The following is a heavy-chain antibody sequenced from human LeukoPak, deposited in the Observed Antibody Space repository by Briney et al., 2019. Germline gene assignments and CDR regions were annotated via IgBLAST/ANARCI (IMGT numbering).Heavy chain of an antibody. CDR2: IYTSGST. V-gene: IGHV4-4*07. CDR3: ARVPYGDYGFHYYMDV. J-gene: IGHJ6*03. D-gene: IGHD4-17*01. CDR1: GGSISSYY. Sequence: SETLSLTCTVSGGSISSYYWSWIRQPAGKGLEWIGRIYTSGSTNYNPSLKSRVTMSVGTSKNQFSLKLSSVTAADTAVYYCARVPYGDYGFHYYMDVWGKGTTVTVSS.